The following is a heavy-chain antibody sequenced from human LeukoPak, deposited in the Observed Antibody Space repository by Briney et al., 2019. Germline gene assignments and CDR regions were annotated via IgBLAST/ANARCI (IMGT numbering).Heavy chain of an antibody. Sequence: PGGSLRLSCVASGFTFSSYWMTWVRQAPGKGLEWVANIKTDGSEMYYVDSVKGRFTISRDNAENSLYLQMNNLRAEDTAVYYCARDLYYGSGSYYSPFDPWGQGTLVTVSS. CDR1: GFTFSSYW. D-gene: IGHD3-10*01. J-gene: IGHJ5*02. CDR3: ARDLYYGSGSYYSPFDP. V-gene: IGHV3-7*01. CDR2: IKTDGSEM.